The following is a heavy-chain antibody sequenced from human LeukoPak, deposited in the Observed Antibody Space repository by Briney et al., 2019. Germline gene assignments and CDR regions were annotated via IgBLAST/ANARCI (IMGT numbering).Heavy chain of an antibody. Sequence: PGVSLRLSCAASGFTFSSYAMSWVRQAPGRGLEWVSRISGSGGSTYYADSVKGRFTISRDNSKNTLYLQMNSLRVEDTALYYCAKDFEAYCGGDCYTHFDLWGRGTLLTVSS. J-gene: IGHJ2*01. CDR3: AKDFEAYCGGDCYTHFDL. D-gene: IGHD2-21*02. V-gene: IGHV3-23*01. CDR1: GFTFSSYA. CDR2: ISGSGGST.